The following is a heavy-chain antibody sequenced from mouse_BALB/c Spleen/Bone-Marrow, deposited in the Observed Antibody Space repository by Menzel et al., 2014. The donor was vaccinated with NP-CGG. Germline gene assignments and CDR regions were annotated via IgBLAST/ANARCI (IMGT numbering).Heavy chain of an antibody. CDR3: AREATMITWFAY. CDR1: GFSLTSYG. CDR2: IWAGGST. V-gene: IGHV2-9*02. J-gene: IGHJ3*01. Sequence: QVQLQQPGPGLVAPSQSLSITCTVSGFSLTSYGVHWVRQPPGKGLEWLGVIWAGGSTNYNSALMSRLSISKDNSKSQVFLKMNSLRTDDTAMYYCAREATMITWFAYWGQGTLVTVSA. D-gene: IGHD2-4*01.